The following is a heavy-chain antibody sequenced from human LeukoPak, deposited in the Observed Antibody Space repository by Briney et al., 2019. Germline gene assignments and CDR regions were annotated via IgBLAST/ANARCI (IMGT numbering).Heavy chain of an antibody. CDR1: GFTFSSYG. J-gene: IGHJ4*02. V-gene: IGHV3-33*06. CDR3: AKDLDDSVWGSRTDMIDY. CDR2: IWYDGSNK. Sequence: GGSLRLSCASSGFTFSSYGMHWVRPAPGKGLEWVAVIWYDGSNKYYADSVKGRFTISRDNSKNTLYLQMNSLRAEDTAVYYCAKDLDDSVWGSRTDMIDYWGQGTLVTVSS. D-gene: IGHD3-16*01.